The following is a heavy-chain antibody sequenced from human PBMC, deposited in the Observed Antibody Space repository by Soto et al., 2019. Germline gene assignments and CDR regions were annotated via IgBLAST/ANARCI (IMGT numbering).Heavy chain of an antibody. CDR3: ARGRSMWLLPHSFDY. CDR2: MNPNSGNT. V-gene: IGHV1-8*01. J-gene: IGHJ4*02. D-gene: IGHD3-22*01. CDR1: GYTFASYD. Sequence: ASVKVSCKASGYTFASYDINWVRQATGQGLEWMGWMNPNSGNTGYAQKFQGRVTMTRNTSISTAYMELSSLRSEDTAVYYCARGRSMWLLPHSFDYWGQGTLVTVSS.